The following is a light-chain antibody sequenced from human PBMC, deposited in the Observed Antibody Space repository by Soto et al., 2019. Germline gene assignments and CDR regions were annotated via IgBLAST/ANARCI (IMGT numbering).Light chain of an antibody. Sequence: QSVLTQPASVSGSPGQSITISCTGTSSDVGGYNYVSWYQQHPGKAPKLMIYDVSNRPSGGSNRFSGSKSGNTASLTIPGLQAENEVNYYCSSYTSSSTLEVSGTGTKVTVL. CDR3: SSYTSSSTLEV. CDR2: DVS. CDR1: SSDVGGYNY. J-gene: IGLJ1*01. V-gene: IGLV2-14*01.